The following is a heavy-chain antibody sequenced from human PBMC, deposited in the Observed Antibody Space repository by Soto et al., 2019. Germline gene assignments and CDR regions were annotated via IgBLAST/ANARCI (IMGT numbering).Heavy chain of an antibody. CDR1: GFTFSNYG. V-gene: IGHV3-30*03. CDR2: ISYDGSSK. D-gene: IGHD4-4*01. CDR3: TSTALYSNYYYYGMDV. J-gene: IGHJ6*02. Sequence: GGSLRLSCAGSGFTFSNYGLHWVRQAPGKGLEWVAVISYDGSSKYYADYVKGRFTISRDNSKNMLNLQMNSLRAEDTAVYYCTSTALYSNYYYYGMDVWGQGTTVTVSS.